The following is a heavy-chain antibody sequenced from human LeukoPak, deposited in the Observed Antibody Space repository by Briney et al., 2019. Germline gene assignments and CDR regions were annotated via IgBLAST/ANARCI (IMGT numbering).Heavy chain of an antibody. Sequence: GGSLRLSCAASGFTFSSYWMSWVRQAPGKGLEWVANIKQDGSEKYYVDSVKGRFTISRDKAKNSLYLQMNSLRAEDTAVYYCARDWGFWSGSTGFDYWGQGTLVTVSS. J-gene: IGHJ4*02. D-gene: IGHD3-3*01. V-gene: IGHV3-7*01. CDR1: GFTFSSYW. CDR2: IKQDGSEK. CDR3: ARDWGFWSGSTGFDY.